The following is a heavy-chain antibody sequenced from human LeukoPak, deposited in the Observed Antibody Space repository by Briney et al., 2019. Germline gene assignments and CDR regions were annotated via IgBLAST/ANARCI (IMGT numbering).Heavy chain of an antibody. V-gene: IGHV3-30*04. CDR2: ISYDGRNK. J-gene: IGHJ3*02. CDR3: ARDRDGSSWYGDAFDI. Sequence: GGSLRLSCAASGFTFSSYAMHWVRQAPGKGLEWVAVISYDGRNKYYADSVKGRFTISRDNSKNTLYLQMNSLRAEDTAVYYCARDRDGSSWYGDAFDIWGQGTMVTVSS. CDR1: GFTFSSYA. D-gene: IGHD6-13*01.